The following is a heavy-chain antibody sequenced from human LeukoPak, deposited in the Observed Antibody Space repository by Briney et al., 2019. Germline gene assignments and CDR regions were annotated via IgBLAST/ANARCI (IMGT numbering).Heavy chain of an antibody. D-gene: IGHD3-3*01. V-gene: IGHV4-59*01. Sequence: SETLSLTCTVSGGSISSYYWSCIRQPPGKGLEWIGYIYYSGSTNYNPSLKSRVTISVDTSKNQFSLKLSSVTAADTAVYYCARDYDFRFWGQGTLVTVSS. CDR3: ARDYDFRF. CDR2: IYYSGST. J-gene: IGHJ4*02. CDR1: GGSISSYY.